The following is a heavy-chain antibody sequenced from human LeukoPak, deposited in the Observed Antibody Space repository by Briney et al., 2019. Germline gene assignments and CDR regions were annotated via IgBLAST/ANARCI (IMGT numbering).Heavy chain of an antibody. CDR1: GFTFSSYS. J-gene: IGHJ4*02. Sequence: GGSLRLSCAASGFTFSSYSMTWVRQAPGKGLEWVSAISDSGGSTSYADSVKGRFSISRDNSKSMLSLQMNGLRAEDTAIYYCAKAPYSANYYFDHWGQGTLVTVSS. D-gene: IGHD1-26*01. V-gene: IGHV3-23*01. CDR2: ISDSGGST. CDR3: AKAPYSANYYFDH.